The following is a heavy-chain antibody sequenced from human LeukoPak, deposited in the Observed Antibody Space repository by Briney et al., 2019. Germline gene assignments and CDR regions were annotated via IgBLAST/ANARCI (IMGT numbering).Heavy chain of an antibody. CDR1: GFTFSSCW. CDR2: IKQDGSEK. CDR3: VGGIMTAVTTRYFDL. V-gene: IGHV3-7*01. J-gene: IGHJ2*01. Sequence: VQPGGSLRLSCAASGFTFSSCWMSWVRQASGKGLEWVANIKQDGSEKYYVDSVKGRFTISRDNAKNSLYLQMNSLRVEDTAVYYCVGGIMTAVTTRYFDLWGRGTVVTVSS. D-gene: IGHD4-17*01.